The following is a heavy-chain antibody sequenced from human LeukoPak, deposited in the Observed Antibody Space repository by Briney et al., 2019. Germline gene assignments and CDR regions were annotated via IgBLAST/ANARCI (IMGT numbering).Heavy chain of an antibody. CDR1: GYTFTSYG. D-gene: IGHD3-22*01. CDR2: ISAYYGNT. V-gene: IGHV1-18*01. J-gene: IGHJ4*02. CDR3: ARDCRITMIVVVPEIDY. Sequence: GASVKVSCKASGYTFTSYGISWVRQAPGQGLEWMGWISAYYGNTSYAQKLQGRVTMTTDTSTSTAYMELRSLRSDDTAVYYCARDCRITMIVVVPEIDYWGQGTLVTVSS.